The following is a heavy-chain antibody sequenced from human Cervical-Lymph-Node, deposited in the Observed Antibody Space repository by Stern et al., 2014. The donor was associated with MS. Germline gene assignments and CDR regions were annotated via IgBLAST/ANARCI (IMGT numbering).Heavy chain of an antibody. J-gene: IGHJ5*02. CDR3: GRGNRSFDP. CDR1: GYTFTFFL. V-gene: IGHV1-2*06. CDR2: ISTKTGDT. Sequence: QLVQSGAEMQKPGASVKVSCRASGYTFTFFLMHWVRQAPGQGLEWMGRISTKTGDTVYAPKFQGRLTMTRDTSTSIVYMELSGLRSDDTAVYCCGRGNRSFDPWGQGTPVTVSS.